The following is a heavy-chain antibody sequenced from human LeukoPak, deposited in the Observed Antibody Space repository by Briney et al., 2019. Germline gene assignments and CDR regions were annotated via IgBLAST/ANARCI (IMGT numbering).Heavy chain of an antibody. CDR2: ISGSGGST. CDR3: AKVAVRATRVPDNHFDY. V-gene: IGHV3-23*01. D-gene: IGHD1-26*01. Sequence: GGSLRLSCAASGFTFSSYAMSWVRQAPGKGLEWVSAISGSGGSTYYADSVKGRFTISRDNSKNTLYLQMNSLRAEDTAVYYCAKVAVRATRVPDNHFDYWGQGTLVTVSS. J-gene: IGHJ4*02. CDR1: GFTFSSYA.